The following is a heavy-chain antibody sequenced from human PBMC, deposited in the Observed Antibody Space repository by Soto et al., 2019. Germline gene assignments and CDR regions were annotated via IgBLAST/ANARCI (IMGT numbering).Heavy chain of an antibody. J-gene: IGHJ6*02. CDR3: ARDRNTINLVYYYDMDV. Sequence: QVQLVESGGGVFQPGRSLRLSCAASGFTFSNYAMHWVRQAAGKGLEWVAVISYYGRNKYYVDSVKGRFTIYRDNSKNTLYLEMNSLRTEDTAVFYWARDRNTINLVYYYDMDVWGQGTTVTVSS. V-gene: IGHV3-30*04. CDR1: GFTFSNYA. CDR2: ISYYGRNK. D-gene: IGHD3-16*01.